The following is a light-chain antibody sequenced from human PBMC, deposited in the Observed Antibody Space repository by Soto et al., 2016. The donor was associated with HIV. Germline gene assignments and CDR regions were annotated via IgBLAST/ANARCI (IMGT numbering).Light chain of an antibody. CDR3: MRALQTPYT. Sequence: DIVVTQSPLSLPVTPGEPASISCRSSQSLLHSNGYNYLNWYLQKPGQSPQLLIYLGSNRASGVPDKFSGSGSGTDFTLKIRRVEAEDVGIYYCMRALQTPYTFGQGTKLEIK. CDR1: QSLLHSNGYNY. J-gene: IGKJ2*01. V-gene: IGKV2-28*01. CDR2: LGS.